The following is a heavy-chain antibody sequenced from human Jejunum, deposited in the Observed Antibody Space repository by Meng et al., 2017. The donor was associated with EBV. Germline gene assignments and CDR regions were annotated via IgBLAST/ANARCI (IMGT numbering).Heavy chain of an antibody. J-gene: IGHJ4*02. CDR3: ARLFCGDDCFSTYYFDS. Sequence: QWELVQLWAVGKKAGSSGKLSCKASGDTLTSRGVGWVRLAPGQGPEWLGGIIPVFGTANYPLRFQDRVTITADKSTNTGYMELGGLRSDDTAVYYCARLFCGDDCFSTYYFDSWGQGTLVTVSS. D-gene: IGHD2-21*01. CDR2: IIPVFGTA. CDR1: GDTLTSRG. V-gene: IGHV1-69*06.